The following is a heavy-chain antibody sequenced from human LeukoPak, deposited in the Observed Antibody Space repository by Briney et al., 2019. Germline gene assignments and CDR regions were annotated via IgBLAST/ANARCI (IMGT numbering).Heavy chain of an antibody. J-gene: IGHJ5*02. CDR2: IYYSGST. V-gene: IGHV4-59*01. Sequence: SETLSLNCTVSGGSISSYYWSWIRQPPGKGLEWIGYIYYSGSTNYNPSLKSRVTISVDTSKNQFSLKLSSVTAADTAVYYCARGIVVVPAAHNWFDPWGQGTLVTVSS. D-gene: IGHD2-2*01. CDR1: GGSISSYY. CDR3: ARGIVVVPAAHNWFDP.